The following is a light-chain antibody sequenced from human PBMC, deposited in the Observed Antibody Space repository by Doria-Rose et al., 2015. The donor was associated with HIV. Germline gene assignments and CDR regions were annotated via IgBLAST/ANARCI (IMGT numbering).Light chain of an antibody. CDR3: HQYGTSWT. J-gene: IGKJ1*01. CDR1: QSFSSTY. Sequence: EIVLTQSPGTLSLSPRARATLSCRASQSFSSTYLAWYQQKPGQAHSLLIYDGSTRATGIPDRFSASGSGTDFTLTINRLEPEDFALYYCHQYGTSWTFGQGTKVEI. V-gene: IGKV3-20*01. CDR2: DGS.